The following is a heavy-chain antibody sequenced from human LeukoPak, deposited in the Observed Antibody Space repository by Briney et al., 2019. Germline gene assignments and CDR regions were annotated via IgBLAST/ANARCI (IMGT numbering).Heavy chain of an antibody. CDR2: IWSDATNE. Sequence: PGGSLRLSCEASGSTFSHFAMHWVRQAPDKGLEWVAVIWSDATNEYYADSVKGRFTISRDNFKRTVSLEMNSLRAEDTAVYYCAKDAQRGFDYRNSLEHWGQGSLVIVSS. J-gene: IGHJ5*02. V-gene: IGHV3-33*06. CDR1: GSTFSHFA. D-gene: IGHD4-11*01. CDR3: AKDAQRGFDYRNSLEH.